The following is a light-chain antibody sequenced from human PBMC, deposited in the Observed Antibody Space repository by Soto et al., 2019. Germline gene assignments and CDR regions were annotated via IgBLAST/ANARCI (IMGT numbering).Light chain of an antibody. CDR2: GTS. Sequence: EIVLTQSPATLSLSPGERATLSCRVSQSVSSSHLAWYQQKPGQAPRLLIYGTSSRATGIPDRFSGSGSGTDFTLTISRLEPEDFAVYYCQQYDTSSYTFGQGTKLEIK. CDR1: QSVSSSH. CDR3: QQYDTSSYT. J-gene: IGKJ2*01. V-gene: IGKV3-20*01.